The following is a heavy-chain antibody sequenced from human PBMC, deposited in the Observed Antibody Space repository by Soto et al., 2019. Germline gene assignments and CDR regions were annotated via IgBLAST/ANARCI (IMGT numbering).Heavy chain of an antibody. J-gene: IGHJ6*02. D-gene: IGHD3-9*01. CDR3: VRGSGYHGVVLDF. V-gene: IGHV4-4*02. CDR2: IYHSGST. CDR1: AGSISSSNW. Sequence: PSQTLSLTCAVSAGSISSSNWCSCVRQPQGKGPEWIGEIYHSGSTNYNPSLKSRVTISVDKSKNQFSLKLSSVTAADTAVYYCVRGSGYHGVVLDFWGRGSSVIGSS.